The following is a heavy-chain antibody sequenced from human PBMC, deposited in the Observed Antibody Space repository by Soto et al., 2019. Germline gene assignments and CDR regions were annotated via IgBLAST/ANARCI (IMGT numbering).Heavy chain of an antibody. J-gene: IGHJ6*02. V-gene: IGHV4-31*03. CDR3: ARMTGIAAAGSPTRHGMDV. CDR2: IYYSGST. D-gene: IGHD6-13*01. Sequence: QVQLQESGPGLVKPSQTLSLTCTVSGGSISSGGYYWSWIRQHPGKGLEWIGYIYYSGSTYYNPSLKSRVTISVETSKNQFSLKLSSVTAADTAVYYCARMTGIAAAGSPTRHGMDVWGQGSTVTVSS. CDR1: GGSISSGGYY.